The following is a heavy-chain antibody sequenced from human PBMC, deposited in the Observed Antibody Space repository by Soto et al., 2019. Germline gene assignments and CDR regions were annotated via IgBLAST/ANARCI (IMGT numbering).Heavy chain of an antibody. CDR2: IGGSGGNT. CDR1: GFMFNAYA. V-gene: IGHV3-23*01. Sequence: EVQLLESGGGLVQPGGSLRLSCAASGFMFNAYAMTWVRQAPGKGLEWVSAIGGSGGNTYYAASVKGRFTISRDNSKVTVDLEMNRLRVDDTAVYFCARVASDYINSADHWGQGILVTVSS. D-gene: IGHD4-4*01. J-gene: IGHJ4*02. CDR3: ARVASDYINSADH.